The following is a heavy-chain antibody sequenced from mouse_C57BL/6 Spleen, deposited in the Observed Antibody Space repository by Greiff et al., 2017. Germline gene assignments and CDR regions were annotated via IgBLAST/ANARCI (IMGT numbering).Heavy chain of an antibody. CDR3: ARQGVSNSYFDY. V-gene: IGHV5-9*01. D-gene: IGHD4-1*01. J-gene: IGHJ2*01. Sequence: EVQLVESGGGLVKPGGSLKLSCAASGFTFSSYTMSWVRQTPEKRLEWVATISGGGGNTYYPDSVKGRFTISRDNAKNTLYLQMSSLRSEDTALYYCARQGVSNSYFDYWGQGTTLTVSS. CDR2: ISGGGGNT. CDR1: GFTFSSYT.